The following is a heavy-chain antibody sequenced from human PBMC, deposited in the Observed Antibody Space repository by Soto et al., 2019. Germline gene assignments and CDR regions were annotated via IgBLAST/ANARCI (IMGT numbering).Heavy chain of an antibody. V-gene: IGHV4-4*02. D-gene: IGHD1-26*01. J-gene: IGHJ4*02. CDR3: ASSLRYSGSYYFDY. Sequence: ETLSLTCAVSGGSISSSNWWSWVRQPPGKGLEWIGEIYHSGSTNYNPSLKSRVTISVDKSKNQFSLKLSSVTAADTAVYYCASSLRYSGSYYFDYWGQGTLVTVSS. CDR2: IYHSGST. CDR1: GGSISSSNW.